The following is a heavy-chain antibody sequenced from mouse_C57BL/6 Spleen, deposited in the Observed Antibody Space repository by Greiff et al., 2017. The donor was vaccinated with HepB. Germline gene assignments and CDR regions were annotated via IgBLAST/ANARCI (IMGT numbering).Heavy chain of an antibody. D-gene: IGHD2-4*01. Sequence: VQLQQPGAELVKPGASVKMSCKASGYTFTSYWITWVKQRPGQGLEWIGDIYPGSGSTNYNEKFKSKATLTVDTSSSTAYMQLSSLTSEDSAVYHCARGSYEYDEGTAPFAYGGQGTLVTVSA. CDR3: ARGSYEYDEGTAPFAY. CDR1: GYTFTSYW. CDR2: IYPGSGST. V-gene: IGHV1-55*01. J-gene: IGHJ3*01.